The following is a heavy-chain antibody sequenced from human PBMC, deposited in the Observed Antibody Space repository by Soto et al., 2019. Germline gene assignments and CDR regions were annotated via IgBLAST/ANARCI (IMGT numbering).Heavy chain of an antibody. CDR3: AREVAY. CDR1: GGSISSYY. Sequence: SETLSLTCTVSGGSISSYYWSWIRQPPGKGLEWIGYIYYSGSTNYNPSLKSRVTISVDTSKNQFSLKLSSVTAADTAVYYCAREVAYWGQGTLVTSPQ. J-gene: IGHJ4*02. CDR2: IYYSGST. V-gene: IGHV4-59*01.